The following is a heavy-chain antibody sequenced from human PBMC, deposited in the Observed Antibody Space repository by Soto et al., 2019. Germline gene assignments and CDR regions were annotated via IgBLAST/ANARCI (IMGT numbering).Heavy chain of an antibody. CDR1: GGSISSGGYS. J-gene: IGHJ5*02. V-gene: IGHV4-30-2*01. Sequence: SETLSLTCAVSGGSISSGGYSWGWIRKPPGKGLEWIGYIYHSGSTYYNPSLKSRVTISVDRSKNQFSLKLSSVTAADTAVYYCARVPGPWGQGTLVTSPQ. CDR3: ARVPGP. CDR2: IYHSGST.